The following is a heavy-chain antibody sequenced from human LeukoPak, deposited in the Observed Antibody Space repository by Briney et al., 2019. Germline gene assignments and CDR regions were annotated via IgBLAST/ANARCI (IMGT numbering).Heavy chain of an antibody. V-gene: IGHV3-23*01. Sequence: GGSLRLSCAASGFTFSSYAMSWVRQAPGKGLEWVSVISGSGGSTYYADSVKGRFTISRDNSKNTLYLQMNSLRAEDTAVYYCAKDLSGITIFGVVIIPDAFDIWGQGTMVTVSS. D-gene: IGHD3-3*01. CDR1: GFTFSSYA. CDR2: ISGSGGST. J-gene: IGHJ3*02. CDR3: AKDLSGITIFGVVIIPDAFDI.